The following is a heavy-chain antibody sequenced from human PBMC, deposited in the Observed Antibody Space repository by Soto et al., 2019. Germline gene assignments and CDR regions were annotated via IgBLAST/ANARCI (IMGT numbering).Heavy chain of an antibody. V-gene: IGHV4-61*01. CDR3: AKDSGWIFGVVMGYYYGMDV. D-gene: IGHD3-3*01. J-gene: IGHJ6*02. Sequence: SETLSLTCTVSGGSVSSGSYYWSWIRQPPGKGLEWIGYIYYSGSTNYNPSLKSRVTISVDTSKNQFSLTLSSVTAANTAVYYCAKDSGWIFGVVMGYYYGMDVWGQGTTVTVSS. CDR1: GGSVSSGSYY. CDR2: IYYSGST.